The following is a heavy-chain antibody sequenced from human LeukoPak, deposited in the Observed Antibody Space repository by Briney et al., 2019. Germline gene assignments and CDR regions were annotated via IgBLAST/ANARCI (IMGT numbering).Heavy chain of an antibody. D-gene: IGHD1-14*01. CDR1: GLTFSGYS. J-gene: IGHJ4*02. CDR2: ISGSGGST. Sequence: GGSLRLSCAGSGLTFSGYSLNWVRQAPGKGLEWVSAISGSGGSTYYADSVKGRFTISRDKSKNTLYLQMNSLRAEDTAVYYCAKDIRYYFDYWGQGTLVTVSS. V-gene: IGHV3-23*01. CDR3: AKDIRYYFDY.